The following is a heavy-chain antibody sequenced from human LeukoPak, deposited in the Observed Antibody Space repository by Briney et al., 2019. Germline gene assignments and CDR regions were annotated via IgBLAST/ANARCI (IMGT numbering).Heavy chain of an antibody. D-gene: IGHD3-22*01. V-gene: IGHV1-2*06. CDR2: INPNSGGT. CDR1: GYTFTGYY. CDR3: ARDLVQRGNYYDSSGPLDY. J-gene: IGHJ4*02. Sequence: ASVKVSCKASGYTFTGYYMHWVRQAPGQGLEWMGRINPNSGGTNYAQKFQGRVTMTRDTSISTAYMELGRLRSDDTAVYYCARDLVQRGNYYDSSGPLDYWGQGTLVTVSS.